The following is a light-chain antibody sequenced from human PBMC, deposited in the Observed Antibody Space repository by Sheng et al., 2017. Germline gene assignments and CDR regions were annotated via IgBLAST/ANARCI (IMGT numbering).Light chain of an antibody. CDR3: QQYGSSPRT. CDR2: GAS. Sequence: EIVLTQSPGTLSLSAGERVTLSCRTSQNVAGNYLAWYQQKPGQAPRLLIYGASSRATGIPDRFSGSGSGTDFTLTISRLEPEDFAVYYCQQYGSSPRTFGQGTKVEIK. V-gene: IGKV3-20*01. CDR1: QNVAGNY. J-gene: IGKJ1*01.